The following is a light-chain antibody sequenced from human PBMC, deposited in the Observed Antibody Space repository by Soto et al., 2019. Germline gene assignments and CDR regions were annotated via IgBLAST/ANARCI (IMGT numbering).Light chain of an antibody. V-gene: IGKV3-15*01. J-gene: IGKJ3*01. Sequence: EVVMTQSPATLSVSPGERATLSCRASQNVHSNIAWYQQKPGQAPSLLISYASTRATGIPARFSGSGSGTEFTLTIRSLQSEDFGVYYCQHYSNWPPTFGPGTKVEIK. CDR1: QNVHSN. CDR3: QHYSNWPPT. CDR2: YAS.